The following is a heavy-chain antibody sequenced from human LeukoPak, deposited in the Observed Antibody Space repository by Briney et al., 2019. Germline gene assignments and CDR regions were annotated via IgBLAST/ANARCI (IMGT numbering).Heavy chain of an antibody. Sequence: ASVKVSCKVSGYTLTKLSMHWVRQAPGKGLEWMGGFDPEDGETIYAQKFQGRVTMTEDTSTDTAYMELSSLRSEDTAVYYCATWRGYYYDSSGHTPGYFDYWGQGTLVTVSS. CDR1: GYTLTKLS. D-gene: IGHD3-22*01. J-gene: IGHJ4*02. V-gene: IGHV1-24*01. CDR3: ATWRGYYYDSSGHTPGYFDY. CDR2: FDPEDGET.